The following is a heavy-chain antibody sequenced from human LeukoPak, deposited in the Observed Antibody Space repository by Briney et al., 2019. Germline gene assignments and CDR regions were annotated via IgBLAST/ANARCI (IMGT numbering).Heavy chain of an antibody. Sequence: SVKVSCTASGGTFSSYAISWVRQAPGQGLESIGGIIPISGTANYAQKFQGRVTITADESTSTAYMELSSLRSEDTAVYYCARVLLDCTNGVCYWLDWFDPWGQGTLVTVSS. CDR3: ARVLLDCTNGVCYWLDWFDP. J-gene: IGHJ5*02. V-gene: IGHV1-69*01. CDR1: GGTFSSYA. D-gene: IGHD2-8*01. CDR2: IIPISGTA.